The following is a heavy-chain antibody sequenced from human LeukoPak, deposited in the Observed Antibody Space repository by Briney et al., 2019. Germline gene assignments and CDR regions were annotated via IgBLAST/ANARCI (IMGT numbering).Heavy chain of an antibody. J-gene: IGHJ4*02. V-gene: IGHV4-34*01. Sequence: SETLSLTCAVYGGSFSGYYWSWIRQPPGKGLEWIGEINHSGSTNYNPSLKSRVTISVDTSKNQFSLKLSSVTAADTAVYYCARNSWSSSWYGYWGQGTLVTVSS. CDR2: INHSGST. D-gene: IGHD6-13*01. CDR1: GGSFSGYY. CDR3: ARNSWSSSWYGY.